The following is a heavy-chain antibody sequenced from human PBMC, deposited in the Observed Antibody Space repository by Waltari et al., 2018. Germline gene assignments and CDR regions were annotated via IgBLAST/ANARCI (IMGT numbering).Heavy chain of an antibody. Sequence: EVQLVESGGGLVQPGGSLRLSCEASGLTLSSSYMHWVRQVPGKGLVWVSRINTYGSSANDAYSVKGRFTISRDNVKNTLYLQMTSLRADDTAVYYCARDGGGNGYIHYWGQGTLVTVSS. CDR3: ARDGGGNGYIHY. D-gene: IGHD3-16*01. CDR2: INTYGSSA. J-gene: IGHJ4*02. CDR1: GLTLSSSY. V-gene: IGHV3-74*01.